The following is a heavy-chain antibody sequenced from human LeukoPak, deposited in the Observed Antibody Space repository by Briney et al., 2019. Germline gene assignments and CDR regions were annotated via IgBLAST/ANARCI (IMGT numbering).Heavy chain of an antibody. CDR1: GFTFGDCG. D-gene: IGHD3-10*01. CDR3: AREPYGSGSYGAFDI. Sequence: GRSLRLSCAASGFTFGDCGVSRVRQAPGHGLEWVSGINWNGGSTGYADSVKGRFTISRDNAKNSLYLQMNSLRAEDTALYYCAREPYGSGSYGAFDIWGQGTMVTVSS. V-gene: IGHV3-20*04. J-gene: IGHJ3*02. CDR2: INWNGGST.